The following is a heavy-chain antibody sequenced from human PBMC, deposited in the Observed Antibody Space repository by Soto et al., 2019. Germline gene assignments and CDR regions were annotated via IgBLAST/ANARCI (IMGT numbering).Heavy chain of an antibody. J-gene: IGHJ5*02. CDR1: GLTFNDYY. CDR2: ISDSGSRI. V-gene: IGHV3-11*01. CDR3: ARDTAFIASGLFNP. Sequence: GGSLRLSCVASGLTFNDYYMTWVRQAPGKGLEWISHISDSGSRIYYADSVKGRFTISRDNAMNSLYLHMNNLRAEDTAVYYCARDTAFIASGLFNPWGQGTLVTVSS. D-gene: IGHD3-22*01.